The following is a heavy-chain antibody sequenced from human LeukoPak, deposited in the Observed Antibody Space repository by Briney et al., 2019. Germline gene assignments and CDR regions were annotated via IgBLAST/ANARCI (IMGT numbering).Heavy chain of an antibody. CDR2: TYYRSKWYN. V-gene: IGHV6-1*01. CDR3: ARDGDEESSGWWSYFQH. Sequence: SQTLSLTCAISGDSVSSNSAAWSWIRLSPSRGLEWLGRTYYRSKWYNDYAVSVKSRITINADTSRNQFSLQLNSVSPEDTAVYYCARDGDEESSGWWSYFQHWGQGTLVTVSS. J-gene: IGHJ1*01. CDR1: GDSVSSNSAA. D-gene: IGHD6-19*01.